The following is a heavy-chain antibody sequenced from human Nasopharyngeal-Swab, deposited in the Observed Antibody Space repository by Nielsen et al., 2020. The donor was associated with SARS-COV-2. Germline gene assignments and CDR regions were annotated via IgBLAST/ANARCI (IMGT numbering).Heavy chain of an antibody. D-gene: IGHD3-16*01. V-gene: IGHV3-33*08. Sequence: GESLKISCAASGFTFSNYAMHWVRQAPGKGLEWVAVSWYDGTDTFYADSVRDRITITRDKSKTRLTLQMYNLRVDDTALYYCARLLGPRFGLDVWGQGTTVTVSS. CDR1: GFTFSNYA. J-gene: IGHJ6*02. CDR3: ARLLGPRFGLDV. CDR2: SWYDGTDT.